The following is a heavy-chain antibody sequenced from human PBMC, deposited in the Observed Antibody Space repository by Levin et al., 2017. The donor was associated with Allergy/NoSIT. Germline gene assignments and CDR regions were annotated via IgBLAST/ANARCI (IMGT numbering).Heavy chain of an antibody. J-gene: IGHJ6*02. CDR2: INHSGST. CDR3: ARGRAIYPDSSCFYWDGLDV. V-gene: IGHV4-34*01. CDR1: GMSFSNYY. D-gene: IGHD3-22*01. Sequence: ESLKISCVVYGMSFSNYYWNWIRQPPGKGLEWIGEINHSGSTNYNPSLKSRVTTSVDRSKNQISLQLTSVTAADTAVYYCARGRAIYPDSSCFYWDGLDVWAQGTTVTVSS.